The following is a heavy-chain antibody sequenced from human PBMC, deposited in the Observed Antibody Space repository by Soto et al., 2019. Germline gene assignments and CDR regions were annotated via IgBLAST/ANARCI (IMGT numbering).Heavy chain of an antibody. CDR1: GGSISSSSYY. J-gene: IGHJ6*03. D-gene: IGHD4-17*01. V-gene: IGHV4-39*01. CDR3: TNDYGDYYYYYYMDV. Sequence: LETLSLTSPVSGGSISSSSYYWGWIRKPPGKGLEWIGSIYYSGSTYYNPSLKSRVTISVDTSKNQFSLKLSSVTAADTAVYYCTNDYGDYYYYYYMDVWGKGTTVTVSS. CDR2: IYYSGST.